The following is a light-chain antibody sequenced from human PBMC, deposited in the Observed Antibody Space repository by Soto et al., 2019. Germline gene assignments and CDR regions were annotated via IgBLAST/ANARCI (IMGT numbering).Light chain of an antibody. CDR2: ERN. CDR3: CSSEGSSRFSYV. V-gene: IGLV2-23*03. CDR1: SSDVGNYNL. J-gene: IGLJ1*01. Sequence: QSALTQPASVSGSPGQSITISCTGTSSDVGNYNLVSWYQQHPGKAPKLIIYERNKRPSGVSNRFSVANSGNTASLTISGLHAEDEADYYCCSSEGSSRFSYVFGTGTKLTVL.